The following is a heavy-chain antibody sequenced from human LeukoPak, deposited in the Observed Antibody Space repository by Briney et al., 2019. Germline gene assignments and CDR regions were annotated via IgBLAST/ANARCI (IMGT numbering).Heavy chain of an antibody. J-gene: IGHJ4*02. CDR2: VYYSGST. D-gene: IGHD1-1*01. V-gene: IGHV4-59*01. Sequence: SETLSLTCSVSGGSINSYYWSWMRQPPGKGLEWIGYVYYSGSTNYNPSLKSRVTMSVDTPKNQFSLKLTSATAADTAVYFCARFIQDNNWYSSFDYWGQGVLVTVSS. CDR3: ARFIQDNNWYSSFDY. CDR1: GGSINSYY.